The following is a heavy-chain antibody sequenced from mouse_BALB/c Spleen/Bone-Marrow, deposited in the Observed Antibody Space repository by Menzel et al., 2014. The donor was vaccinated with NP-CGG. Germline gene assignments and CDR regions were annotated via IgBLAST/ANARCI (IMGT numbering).Heavy chain of an antibody. CDR2: INPYNDVT. CDR1: GYTFTSYI. J-gene: IGHJ1*01. Sequence: EVKLMESGPELVKPGASVKMSCKASGYTFTSYILHWMKQKPGQGLEWIGYINPYNDVTKYNEKFKGKAKPTSDKSSSTAYMELSSLTSEDSAVYYCARDGYDSSYWYFDVWGAGTTVTVSS. V-gene: IGHV1-14*01. D-gene: IGHD1-1*01. CDR3: ARDGYDSSYWYFDV.